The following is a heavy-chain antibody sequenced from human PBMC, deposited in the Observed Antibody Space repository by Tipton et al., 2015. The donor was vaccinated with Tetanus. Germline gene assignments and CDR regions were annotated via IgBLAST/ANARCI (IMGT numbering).Heavy chain of an antibody. J-gene: IGHJ5*02. CDR3: ARHPYASVNDWFDP. Sequence: TLSLTCTVSGGSITSNYWTWIRQPAGKGLEWIGRIYAPGITNYNPSLKSRVSMSVDTSKNQFSLRLSSVTAADTAVYYCARHPYASVNDWFDPWGQGTLVTVSS. CDR1: GGSITSNY. D-gene: IGHD3-16*01. V-gene: IGHV4-4*07. CDR2: IYAPGIT.